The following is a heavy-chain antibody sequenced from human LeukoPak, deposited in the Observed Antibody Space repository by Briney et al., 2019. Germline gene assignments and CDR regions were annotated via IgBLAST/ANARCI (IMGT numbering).Heavy chain of an antibody. CDR1: GFTFSSYW. D-gene: IGHD1-26*01. V-gene: IGHV3-74*01. Sequence: GGSLRLSCAASGFTFSSYWMHWVRQAPGKGLVWVSRINGDGNTINYADSVRGRFTISRDNSKNTLYLQMNSLRAEDTAVYYCAKDPRWVLRVGATPDYWGQGTLVTVSS. CDR3: AKDPRWVLRVGATPDY. CDR2: INGDGNTI. J-gene: IGHJ4*02.